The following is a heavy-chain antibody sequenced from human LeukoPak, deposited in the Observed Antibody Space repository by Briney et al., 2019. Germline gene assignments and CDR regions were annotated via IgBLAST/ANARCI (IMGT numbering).Heavy chain of an antibody. CDR1: GYSFTSYW. J-gene: IGHJ4*02. CDR2: SYHGDSDT. Sequence: GESLKISCEGSGYSFTSYWIGWVREMPGKVLEWMGISYHGDSDTRYSPFFQGQVTNSADKSISTAYLQWSSLKASDTAMYYCARKLRYFDEIDYWGQGTLVTVSS. CDR3: ARKLRYFDEIDY. D-gene: IGHD3-9*01. V-gene: IGHV5-51*01.